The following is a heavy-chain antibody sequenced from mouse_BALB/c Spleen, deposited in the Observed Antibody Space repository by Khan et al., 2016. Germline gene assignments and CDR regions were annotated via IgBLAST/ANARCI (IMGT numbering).Heavy chain of an antibody. J-gene: IGHJ2*01. CDR3: ARTLLRLYYFDY. V-gene: IGHV3-2*02. D-gene: IGHD1-2*01. Sequence: EVQLQESGPGPVKPSQSLSLTCTVTGYSITSDYAWNWIRQFPGNKLEWMGYISYSGSTSYNPSLKSRISITRDTSKNQFFLQLNSVTTEDTATYYCARTLLRLYYFDYWGQGTTLPVSS. CDR1: GYSITSDYA. CDR2: ISYSGST.